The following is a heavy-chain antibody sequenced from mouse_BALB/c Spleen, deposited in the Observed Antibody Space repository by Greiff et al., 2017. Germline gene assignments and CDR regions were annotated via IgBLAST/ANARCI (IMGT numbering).Heavy chain of an antibody. J-gene: IGHJ2*01. CDR1: GFTFSSYA. CDR3: AREKYGNYVPFDY. Sequence: EVKVEESGGGLVKPGGSLKLSCAASGFTFSSYAMSWVRQTPEKRLEWVASISSGGSTYYPDSVKGRFTISRDNARNILYLQMSSLRSEDTAMYYCAREKYGNYVPFDYWGQGTTLTVSS. CDR2: ISSGGST. V-gene: IGHV5-6-5*01. D-gene: IGHD2-10*02.